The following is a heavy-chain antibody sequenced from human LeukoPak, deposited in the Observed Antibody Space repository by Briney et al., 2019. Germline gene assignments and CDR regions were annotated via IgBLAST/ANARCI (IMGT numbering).Heavy chain of an antibody. V-gene: IGHV1-69*13. D-gene: IGHD1-26*01. CDR3: ARRILVGARSYFDY. J-gene: IGHJ4*02. CDR1: GGTFSSYA. CDR2: IIPIFGTA. Sequence: SVKVSCKASGGTFSSYAISWVRQAPGQGLEWMGGIIPIFGTANYARKFQGRVTITADESTSTAYMELSSLRSEDTAVYYCARRILVGARSYFDYWGQGTLVTVSS.